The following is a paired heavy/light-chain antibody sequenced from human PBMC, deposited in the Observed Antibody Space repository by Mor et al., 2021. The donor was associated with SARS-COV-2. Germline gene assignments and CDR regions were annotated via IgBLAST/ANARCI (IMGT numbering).Light chain of an antibody. V-gene: IGLV8-61*01. CDR1: SGSVSTTYY. CDR2: STN. CDR3: VLYMGSGISV. J-gene: IGLJ3*02. Sequence: QTVVTQEPSFSVSPGGTVTLTCGLSSGSVSTTYYSSWYQQTPGQPPRTLIYSTNTRSSGVPDRFSGSILGNKAALTITGAQADDESDYYCVLYMGSGISVFGGGTKLTVL.
Heavy chain of an antibody. V-gene: IGHV3-74*01. J-gene: IGHJ4*02. D-gene: IGHD1-26*01. CDR2: INSDGSTT. CDR3: ASSPPSSGVLGNY. CDR1: GFILRSYW. Sequence: EVQLVESGGGLVQPGGSLRLSCAASGFILRSYWMHWVRQAPGRGLVWVSRINSDGSTTSYADSVKGRFTISRDNAKNTLYLQMSSLRVEDTAVYYCASSPPSSGVLGNYWGQGTLVTVSS.